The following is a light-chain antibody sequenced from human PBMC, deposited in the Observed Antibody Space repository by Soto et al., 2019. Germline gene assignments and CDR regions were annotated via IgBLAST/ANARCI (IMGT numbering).Light chain of an antibody. CDR3: QQSYSTSIT. J-gene: IGKJ3*01. CDR1: QSISSY. CDR2: AAS. V-gene: IGKV1-39*01. Sequence: DIQMTQSPSSLSASVGDRVNITCRASQSISSYLNWYQQKPGKAPKLLIYAASSLQSGVPSRFSGSGSGTEFTLTISSLQPEDFATYYCQQSYSTSITFGPGTKVDIK.